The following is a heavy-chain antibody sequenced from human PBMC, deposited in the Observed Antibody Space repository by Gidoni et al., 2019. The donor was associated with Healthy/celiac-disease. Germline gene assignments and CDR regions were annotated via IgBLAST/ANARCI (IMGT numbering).Heavy chain of an antibody. D-gene: IGHD3-3*01. CDR1: GGSISSSSYY. Sequence: QLQLQESGPGLVKPSEPLSLTCTVSGGSISSSSYYWGWIRQPPGKGLEWIGSIYYSGSTYYNPSLKRRVTISVDTSKNHFSLKLSSVTAADTAVYYCASLGITIFGVAKGLFDPWGQGTLVTVSS. V-gene: IGHV4-39*01. CDR3: ASLGITIFGVAKGLFDP. CDR2: IYYSGST. J-gene: IGHJ5*02.